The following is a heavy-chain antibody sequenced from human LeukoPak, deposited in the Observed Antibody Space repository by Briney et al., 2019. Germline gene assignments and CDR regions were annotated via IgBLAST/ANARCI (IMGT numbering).Heavy chain of an antibody. D-gene: IGHD2-21*02. CDR3: ARAYCGGDCYTTRNHYYFDY. CDR1: GFTFSSYG. CDR2: IWYDGSNK. Sequence: GGSLRLSCAASGFTFSSYGMHWVRQAPGKGLEWVAVIWYDGSNKYYADSVKGRFTISRDNSKNTLYLQMNSLRAEDTAVYYCARAYCGGDCYTTRNHYYFDYWGQGTLVTVSS. V-gene: IGHV3-33*01. J-gene: IGHJ4*02.